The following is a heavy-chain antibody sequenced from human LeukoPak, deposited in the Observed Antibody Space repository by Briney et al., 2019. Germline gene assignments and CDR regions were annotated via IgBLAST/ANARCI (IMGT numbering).Heavy chain of an antibody. CDR2: IKQDGSEK. Sequence: GGSLRLSCAATGLTFSSYWMSWVRQAPGKGLEWVANIKQDGSEKYYVDSVKGRFTISRDNAKNSPYLQMNSLRAEDTAVYYCARDGRFYDILTGYYNSYYYGMDVWGQGTTVTVSS. CDR1: GLTFSSYW. CDR3: ARDGRFYDILTGYYNSYYYGMDV. D-gene: IGHD3-9*01. J-gene: IGHJ6*02. V-gene: IGHV3-7*01.